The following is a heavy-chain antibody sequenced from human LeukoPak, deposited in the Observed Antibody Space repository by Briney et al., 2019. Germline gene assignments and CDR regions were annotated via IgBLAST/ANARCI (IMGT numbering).Heavy chain of an antibody. J-gene: IGHJ4*02. Sequence: ASVKVSCKASGYTFSNYGISWVRQAPGQGLEWMGWINTYNGNTKSAQNLQGRVTMTTDTSTSTDYMELRSLRSDDTAVYYCAREYCSDNSCYFPDYWGQGTLVTVSS. CDR2: INTYNGNT. CDR3: AREYCSDNSCYFPDY. D-gene: IGHD2-15*01. CDR1: GYTFSNYG. V-gene: IGHV1-18*01.